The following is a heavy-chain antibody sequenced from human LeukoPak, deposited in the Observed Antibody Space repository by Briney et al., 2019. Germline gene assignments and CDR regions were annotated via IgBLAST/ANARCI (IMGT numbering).Heavy chain of an antibody. CDR2: ISAYNGNT. CDR3: ARRGESVHFDY. Sequence: ASVKVSCKPSGYTFTSYGISWVRQAPGQGLEWMGWISAYNGNTNYEQKLQDRVTMTIDTSTSTAYMELRSLRSDDSAVYYCARRGESVHFDYWGQGTLATVSS. CDR1: GYTFTSYG. J-gene: IGHJ4*02. D-gene: IGHD3-10*01. V-gene: IGHV1-18*01.